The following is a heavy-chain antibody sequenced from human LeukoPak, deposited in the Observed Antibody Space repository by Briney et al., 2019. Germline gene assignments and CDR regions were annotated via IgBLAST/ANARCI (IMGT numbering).Heavy chain of an antibody. CDR3: ARGYCTNGVCGGGFDP. Sequence: PSETLSLTCTVSGDSISRTNSGTYYWTWIRQPAGKGLEWIGRIYTSGSTNYNPSLKSRVTMSVDTSKNQFSLKLSSVTAADTAVYYCARGYCTNGVCGGGFDPWGQGTLVTVSS. CDR1: GDSISRTNSGTYY. D-gene: IGHD2-8*01. J-gene: IGHJ5*02. V-gene: IGHV4-61*02. CDR2: IYTSGST.